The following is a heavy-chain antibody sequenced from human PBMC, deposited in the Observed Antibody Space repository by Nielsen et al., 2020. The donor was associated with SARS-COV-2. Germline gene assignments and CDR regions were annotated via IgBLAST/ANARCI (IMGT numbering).Heavy chain of an antibody. CDR3: AREGGYCSSTSCYGPYYYYMDV. CDR2: INHSGST. CDR1: GGSFSGYY. V-gene: IGHV4-34*01. J-gene: IGHJ6*03. Sequence: SETLSLTCAVYGGSFSGYYWSWIRQPPGKGLEWIGEINHSGSTNYNPSLKSRVTISVDTSKNQFSLKLSSVTAADTAVYYCAREGGYCSSTSCYGPYYYYMDVWGKGTTVTVSS. D-gene: IGHD2-2*01.